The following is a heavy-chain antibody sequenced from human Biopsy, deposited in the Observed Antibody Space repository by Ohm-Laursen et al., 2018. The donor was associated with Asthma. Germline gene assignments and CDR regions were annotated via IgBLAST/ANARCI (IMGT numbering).Heavy chain of an antibody. J-gene: IGHJ4*02. CDR1: GFAVSRDH. CDR2: IYSGGTS. V-gene: IGHV3-53*01. D-gene: IGHD3-10*01. CDR3: AKDERLYYGSDSKYMQPVPLGD. Sequence: SLRLSCSASGFAVSRDHMFWVRQAPGKGLEWVSVIYSGGTSHTADSVRGRFTISRDYSKNTLYLQMHSLRAEDTAVYYCAKDERLYYGSDSKYMQPVPLGDWSQGTLVTVSS.